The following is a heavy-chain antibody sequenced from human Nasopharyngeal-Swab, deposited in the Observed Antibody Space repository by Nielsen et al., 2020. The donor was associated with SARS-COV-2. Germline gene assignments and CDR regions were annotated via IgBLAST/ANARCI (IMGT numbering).Heavy chain of an antibody. V-gene: IGHV4-34*01. Sequence: WIRQPPGKGLEWIGEINHSGSTNYNPSLKSRVTISVDTSKNQFSLKLSSGTAADTAVYYCARGRGGWLGVNWFDPWGQGTLVTVSS. J-gene: IGHJ5*02. CDR2: INHSGST. D-gene: IGHD3-10*01. CDR3: ARGRGGWLGVNWFDP.